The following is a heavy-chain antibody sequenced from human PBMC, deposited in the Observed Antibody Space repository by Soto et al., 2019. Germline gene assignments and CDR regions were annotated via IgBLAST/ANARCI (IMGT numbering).Heavy chain of an antibody. CDR3: ARGSTIVRGAPHWFDP. D-gene: IGHD3-10*01. Sequence: QVQLVQSGAEVKKPGSSVKVSCKASGGTFSRYTINWVRQAPGQGLEWMGRIIPIAAIANYTQKFQGRVTLTVDKSPTTAYMELSSLRSDDTAVYYCARGSTIVRGAPHWFDPWGQGTLVTVSS. CDR2: IIPIAAIA. V-gene: IGHV1-69*02. CDR1: GGTFSRYT. J-gene: IGHJ5*02.